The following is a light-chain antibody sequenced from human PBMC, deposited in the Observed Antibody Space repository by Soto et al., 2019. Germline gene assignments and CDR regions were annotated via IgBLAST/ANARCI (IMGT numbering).Light chain of an antibody. Sequence: DIVMTQSPLSLPVTPGEPASISCMSSQTLLYSNGYNYLDWYLQKPGQSPQLLIYLGSNRASGVPDRLSGSGSGTAFTLKISRVEAEDVGVYYCMQALQTPITFGGGTKVEIK. CDR3: MQALQTPIT. J-gene: IGKJ4*01. V-gene: IGKV2-28*01. CDR2: LGS. CDR1: QTLLYSNGYNY.